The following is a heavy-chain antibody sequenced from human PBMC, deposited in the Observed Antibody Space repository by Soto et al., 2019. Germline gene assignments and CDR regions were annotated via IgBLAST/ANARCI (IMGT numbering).Heavy chain of an antibody. CDR1: GGSISSYY. D-gene: IGHD3-3*01. Sequence: SETLSLTCTVSGGSISSYYWSWIRQPPGKGLEWIGYIYYSGSTNYNPSLKSRVTISVDTSKNQFSLKLSSVTAADTAVYYCARGVLEWFYFDYWGKGTLVTVSS. J-gene: IGHJ4*02. V-gene: IGHV4-59*01. CDR3: ARGVLEWFYFDY. CDR2: IYYSGST.